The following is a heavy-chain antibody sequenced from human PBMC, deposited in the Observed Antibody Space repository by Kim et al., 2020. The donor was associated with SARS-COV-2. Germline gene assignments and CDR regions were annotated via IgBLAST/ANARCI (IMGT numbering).Heavy chain of an antibody. V-gene: IGHV4-30-4*01. Sequence: SETLSLTCTVSGGSISSGDYYWSWIRQPPGKGLEWIGYIYYSGSTYYNPSLKSRVTISVDTSKNQFSLKLSSVTAADTAVYYCARGNYYGSGSYYNDGAWFDPWGQGTLVTVSS. D-gene: IGHD3-10*01. CDR3: ARGNYYGSGSYYNDGAWFDP. J-gene: IGHJ5*02. CDR2: IYYSGST. CDR1: GGSISSGDYY.